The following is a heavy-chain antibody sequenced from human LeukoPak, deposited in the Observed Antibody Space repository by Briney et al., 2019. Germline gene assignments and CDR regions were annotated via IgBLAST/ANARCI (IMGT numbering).Heavy chain of an antibody. V-gene: IGHV4-34*01. CDR1: GGSFSGYY. J-gene: IGHJ4*02. CDR3: ARLSYGDYAGY. CDR2: INHSGST. D-gene: IGHD4-17*01. Sequence: SETLSLTFAVYGGSFSGYYWSWIRPPPGKGLEWIGEINHSGSTNYNPSLKSRVTISVDTSKNQFSLKLSSVTAADTAVYYCARLSYGDYAGYWGQGTLVTVSS.